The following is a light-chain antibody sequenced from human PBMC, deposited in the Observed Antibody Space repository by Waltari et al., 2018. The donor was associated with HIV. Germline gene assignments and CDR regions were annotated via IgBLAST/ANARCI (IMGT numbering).Light chain of an antibody. Sequence: DLQMTQSPSSLSASVGDRVTITCQASQDISNYLNWYQQKPGKAPKLLSYDASNLETGVPSRFSGSGSGTDFTFTISSLQPEDIATYYCQQYDNLPRSFGQGTKLEIK. CDR3: QQYDNLPRS. J-gene: IGKJ2*04. CDR2: DAS. CDR1: QDISNY. V-gene: IGKV1-33*01.